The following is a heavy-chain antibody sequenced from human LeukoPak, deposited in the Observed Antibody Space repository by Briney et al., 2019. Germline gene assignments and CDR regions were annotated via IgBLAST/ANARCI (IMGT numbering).Heavy chain of an antibody. CDR2: IYTSGST. Sequence: SETLSLTCTVSGVSISSYYWSWIRQPPGKGPEWIGRIYTSGSTNYNPSLKSRVTMSVDTSKNQFSLKLSSVTAADTAVYYCARSGYSYGRAIDPWGQGTLVTVSS. CDR3: ARSGYSYGRAIDP. D-gene: IGHD5-18*01. CDR1: GVSISSYY. J-gene: IGHJ5*02. V-gene: IGHV4-4*07.